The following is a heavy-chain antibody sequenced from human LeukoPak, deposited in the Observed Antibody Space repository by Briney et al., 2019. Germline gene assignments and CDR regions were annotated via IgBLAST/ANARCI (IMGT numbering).Heavy chain of an antibody. CDR1: GGSIRSSY. V-gene: IGHV4-59*01. Sequence: PSETLSLTWTVSGGSIRSSYWSWIRQPPGKGLEWIGYAYYSGSTNRVNTHSNPSLKSRVSLSIDTSQNQFSLRLTSVTAADTAVYYCARDRSGSYYAFEFWGLGTQVTVSS. CDR2: AYYSGST. D-gene: IGHD1-26*01. J-gene: IGHJ4*02. CDR3: ARDRSGSYYAFEF.